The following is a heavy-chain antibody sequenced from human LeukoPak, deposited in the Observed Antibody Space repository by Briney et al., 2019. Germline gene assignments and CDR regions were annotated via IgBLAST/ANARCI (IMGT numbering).Heavy chain of an antibody. CDR3: ARRYYFVSGSYYPFDF. CDR1: GGSISDNDYS. Sequence: SETLSLTCNVSGGSISDNDYSWDWIRQPPGKGLEWMGCIHYSGTTYSNPSLKSRISISVDTSKSQFSLRLRSVTAADTAVYYCARRYYFVSGSYYPFDFWGQGTLVTVSS. CDR2: IHYSGTT. V-gene: IGHV4-39*01. D-gene: IGHD3-10*01. J-gene: IGHJ4*02.